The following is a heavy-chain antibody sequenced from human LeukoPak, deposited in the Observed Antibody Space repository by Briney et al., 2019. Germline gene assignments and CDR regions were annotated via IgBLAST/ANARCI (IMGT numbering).Heavy chain of an antibody. CDR1: GFTFSSYG. CDR2: ISFDGSNQ. J-gene: IGHJ4*02. Sequence: GRSLRLSCAASGFTFSSYGMHWVRQAPGKRLEWVALISFDGSNQYYADSVKDRFTISRDNSKNTLLLQMNSQRSETTPVYYCANHPEGGATVGFFDYWGQGTLVTVSS. D-gene: IGHD1-26*01. V-gene: IGHV3-30*18. CDR3: ANHPEGGATVGFFDY.